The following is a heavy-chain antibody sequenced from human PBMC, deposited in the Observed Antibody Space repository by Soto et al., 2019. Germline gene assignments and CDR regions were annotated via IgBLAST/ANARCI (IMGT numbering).Heavy chain of an antibody. V-gene: IGHV3-23*01. CDR1: GFTFSSYA. D-gene: IGHD2-2*01. CDR2: ISGSGGST. J-gene: IGHJ4*02. CDR3: ASIVVVPAAKSDYFDY. Sequence: EVQLLESGGGLVQPGGSLRLSCAASGFTFSSYAMSWVRQAPGKGLEWVSAISGSGGSTYYADSVKGRFTISRDNSKNTLYLQMNRPRAEDTAVYYCASIVVVPAAKSDYFDYWGQGTLVTVSS.